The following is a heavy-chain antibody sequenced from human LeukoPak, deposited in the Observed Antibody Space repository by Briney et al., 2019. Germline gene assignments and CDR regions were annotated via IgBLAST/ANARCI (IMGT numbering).Heavy chain of an antibody. CDR2: IKEDGSDK. Sequence: GGSLRLSCAASGFTFSTYWMKWVRQAPGKGLEWVASIKEDGSDKYYVDSVKGRFSISRDNAKNSLYLQMNSLRTEDTAVYYCAKGGHYNFDYWGQGTQVTVSS. J-gene: IGHJ4*02. CDR3: AKGGHYNFDY. V-gene: IGHV3-7*01. CDR1: GFTFSTYW. D-gene: IGHD4-11*01.